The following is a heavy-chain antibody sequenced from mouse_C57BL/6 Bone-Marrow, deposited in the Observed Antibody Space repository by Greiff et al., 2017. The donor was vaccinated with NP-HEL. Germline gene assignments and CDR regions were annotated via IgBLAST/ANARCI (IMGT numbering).Heavy chain of an antibody. Sequence: EVKLQESGGGLVKPGGSLKLSCAASGFTFSDYGMHWVRQAPEKGLEWVAYISSGSSTIYYADTVKGRFTISRDNAKNTLFLQMTSLRSEDTAMYYCARDPRFAYWGQGTLVTVSA. CDR1: GFTFSDYG. J-gene: IGHJ3*01. CDR2: ISSGSSTI. V-gene: IGHV5-17*01. CDR3: ARDPRFAY.